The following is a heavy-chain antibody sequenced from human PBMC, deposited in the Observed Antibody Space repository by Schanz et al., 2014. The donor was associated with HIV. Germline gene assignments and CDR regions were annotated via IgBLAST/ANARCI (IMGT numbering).Heavy chain of an antibody. CDR1: GFTFSLYG. V-gene: IGHV3-33*01. D-gene: IGHD6-6*01. CDR2: IWFDGSNK. Sequence: QVQLVESGGGVVQPGRSLRLSCAASGFTFSLYGMHWVRQAPGKGLEWVAVIWFDGSNKYYSDSVKGRFTISRDNSKNALFLQMNSLRAEDTAVYYCARGSARPDYYYYAMDVWGQGTTVAVSS. CDR3: ARGSARPDYYYYAMDV. J-gene: IGHJ6*02.